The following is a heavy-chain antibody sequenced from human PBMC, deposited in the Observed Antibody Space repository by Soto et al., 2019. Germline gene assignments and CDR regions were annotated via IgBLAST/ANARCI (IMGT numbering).Heavy chain of an antibody. CDR3: AREWFGEPTIDY. CDR1: GFTFSSYA. CDR2: ISGSGGST. V-gene: IGHV3-23*01. J-gene: IGHJ4*02. Sequence: EVQLLESGGGLVQPGGSLRLSCAASGFTFSSYAMSWVRQAPGKGLEWVSAISGSGGSTYYADSVKGRFTISRNNSKNTLYLQMNSLRAEDTAVYYCAREWFGEPTIDYWGQGTLVTVSS. D-gene: IGHD3-10*01.